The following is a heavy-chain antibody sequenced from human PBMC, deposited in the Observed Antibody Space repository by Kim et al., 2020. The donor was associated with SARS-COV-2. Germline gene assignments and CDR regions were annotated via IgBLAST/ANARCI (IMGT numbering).Heavy chain of an antibody. CDR1: GGSISSSNYY. D-gene: IGHD3-22*01. V-gene: IGHV4-39*01. CDR3: ARCYSDDSGALSRYFDL. Sequence: SETLSLTCSVSGGSISSSNYYWGWIRQPPGKGLEWIGIIYYRGNTYYNPPLKSRVTISVDASKNQFSLKLSSVTAADTAVYDGARCYSDDSGALSRYFDLWGRGTLVTVSS. J-gene: IGHJ2*01. CDR2: IYYRGNT.